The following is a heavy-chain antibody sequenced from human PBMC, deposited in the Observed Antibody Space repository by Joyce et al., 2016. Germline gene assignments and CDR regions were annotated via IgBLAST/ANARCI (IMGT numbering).Heavy chain of an antibody. CDR2: VGHNRST. D-gene: IGHD3-10*01. J-gene: IGHJ1*01. CDR3: ARDALRGYGPNEKNFKH. Sequence: QVQLQQLGAGLLKSSETLTLTCAVTGGSCRLYSWSWIQKPPGKGLEWLGVVGHNRSTNINPSLKSRVTISIDTSKNQFALKVNAVTSADTAVYYCARDALRGYGPNEKNFKHWGQGTLVSVSS. V-gene: IGHV4-34*01. CDR1: GGSCRLYS.